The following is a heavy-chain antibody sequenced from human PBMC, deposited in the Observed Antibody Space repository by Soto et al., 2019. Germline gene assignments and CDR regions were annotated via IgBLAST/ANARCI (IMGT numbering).Heavy chain of an antibody. CDR1: GFTFSSYA. CDR3: AKSYGYTYGHFAY. J-gene: IGHJ4*02. D-gene: IGHD5-18*01. CDR2: ISDSGGST. V-gene: IGHV3-23*01. Sequence: EVQLLESGGGLVQPGGSLRLSCAASGFTFSSYAMRWVRQAPGKGLEWVSAISDSGGSTYYAHSVRGRFTISRDNSKNTLYLHMNSLRAEDTAVYYCAKSYGYTYGHFAYWGQGTLVTVSS.